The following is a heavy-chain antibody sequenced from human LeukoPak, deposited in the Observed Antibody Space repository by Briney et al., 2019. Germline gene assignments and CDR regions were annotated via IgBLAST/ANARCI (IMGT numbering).Heavy chain of an antibody. CDR1: GFTFDTYW. J-gene: IGHJ3*02. Sequence: GGSLRLSCEASGFTFDTYWMAWVRQAPGKGLEWVANIKKDGSEEHYVDSVRGRFTISRDNAKNSLYLQMSSLRAEDTAMYYCARDSNYYDSRAYYDTFDIWGQGTMVTVSS. CDR2: IKKDGSEE. CDR3: ARDSNYYDSRAYYDTFDI. D-gene: IGHD3-22*01. V-gene: IGHV3-7*01.